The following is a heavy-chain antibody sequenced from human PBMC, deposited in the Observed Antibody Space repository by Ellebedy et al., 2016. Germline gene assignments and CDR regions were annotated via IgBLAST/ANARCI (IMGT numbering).Heavy chain of an antibody. D-gene: IGHD6-19*01. Sequence: SETLSLXXAVYGGSFSGYYWSWIRQPPGKGLEWIGEINHSGSTNYNPSLKSRVTISVDTSKNQFSLKLSSVTAADTAVYYCARVENIAVAGTGDYWGQGTLVTVSS. CDR3: ARVENIAVAGTGDY. V-gene: IGHV4-34*01. J-gene: IGHJ4*02. CDR2: INHSGST. CDR1: GGSFSGYY.